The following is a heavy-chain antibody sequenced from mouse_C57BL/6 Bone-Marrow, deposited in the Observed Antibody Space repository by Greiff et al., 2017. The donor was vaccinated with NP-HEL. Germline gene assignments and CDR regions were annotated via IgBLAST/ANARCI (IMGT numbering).Heavy chain of an antibody. D-gene: IGHD2-4*01. J-gene: IGHJ4*01. CDR2: INPSSGYT. CDR1: GYTFTSYW. V-gene: IGHV1-7*01. Sequence: QVQLQQSGAELAKPGASVKLSCKASGYTFTSYWMHWVKQRPGQGLEWIGYINPSSGYTKCNQKFKDKATLTADKSSSTAYMQLSSLTYEDSAVYYCARVAIFYDYDDGYAMDYWGQGTSVTVSS. CDR3: ARVAIFYDYDDGYAMDY.